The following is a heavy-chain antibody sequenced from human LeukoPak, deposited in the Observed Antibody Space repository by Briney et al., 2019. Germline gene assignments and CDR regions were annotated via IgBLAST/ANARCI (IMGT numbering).Heavy chain of an antibody. CDR2: IDVAGNT. D-gene: IGHD3-10*01. CDR1: GFTVSSDY. CDR3: ARDASGSRPNS. J-gene: IGHJ4*02. V-gene: IGHV3-53*01. Sequence: GESLRLSCAASGFTVSSDYMTWVRQAPGKGLEWLSSIDVAGNTIYAHYVRGRFTISRDNSKNTLYLQMNSLRVDDTAVYFCARDASGSRPNSWGPGTLVTVTS.